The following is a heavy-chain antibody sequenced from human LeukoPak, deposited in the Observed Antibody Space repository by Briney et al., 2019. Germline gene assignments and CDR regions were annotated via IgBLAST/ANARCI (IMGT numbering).Heavy chain of an antibody. V-gene: IGHV3-33*03. CDR1: GFTFSSYG. J-gene: IGHJ4*02. CDR2: IWYDGSNK. Sequence: GGSLRLSCAASGFTFSSYGMHWVRQAPGKGLEWVAVIWYDGSNKYYADSVKGRFTVSRDNTKRSLYLEMNSLRVEDTAVYYCAEEEAYDYVWGSYRTYFDYWGQGTLVTVSS. D-gene: IGHD3-16*02. CDR3: AEEEAYDYVWGSYRTYFDY.